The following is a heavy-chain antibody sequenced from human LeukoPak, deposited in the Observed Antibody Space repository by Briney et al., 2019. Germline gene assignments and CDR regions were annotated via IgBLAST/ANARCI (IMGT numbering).Heavy chain of an antibody. CDR3: ARALRVYAIDY. CDR2: IYSSGRT. V-gene: IGHV4-59*01. CDR1: GGSISSYY. J-gene: IGHJ4*02. D-gene: IGHD2-8*01. Sequence: PSETLSLTCAVSGGSISSYYWSWIREPPGKGLEWSRYIYSSGRTNYNPSLKGRVTISVDTSKNQFSPKMSSVTAADTAVYYCARALRVYAIDYWGQGTLVTVSS.